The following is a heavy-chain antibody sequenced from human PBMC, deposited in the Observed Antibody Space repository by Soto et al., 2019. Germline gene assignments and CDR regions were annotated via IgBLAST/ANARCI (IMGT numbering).Heavy chain of an antibody. Sequence: GASVKVSCKASGGTFSSYTISWVRQAPGQGLEWMGRINPNNGTTIYAQEFQGRVILTTDTSTSTAYMDLNSVKFEDSAVYYCASRVLCDMDVWGQGTTVTVSS. V-gene: IGHV1-69*08. CDR2: INPNNGTT. J-gene: IGHJ6*02. CDR3: ASRVLCDMDV. CDR1: GGTFSSYT. D-gene: IGHD2-21*01.